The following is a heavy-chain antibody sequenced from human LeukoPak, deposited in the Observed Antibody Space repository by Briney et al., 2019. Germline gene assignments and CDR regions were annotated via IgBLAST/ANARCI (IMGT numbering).Heavy chain of an antibody. CDR1: GFTFSDYY. J-gene: IGHJ4*01. V-gene: IGHV3-11*04. D-gene: IGHD5-24*01. CDR3: ARDPVEISYDY. Sequence: PGGSLRLSCAASGFTFSDYYMSWIRQAPGKGLEWVSYISSSGSNIYYADSVRGRFTISRDNAKNSLYLQMISLRAEDTAVYNCARDPVEISYDYLGHGTLVTVSS. CDR2: ISSSGSNI.